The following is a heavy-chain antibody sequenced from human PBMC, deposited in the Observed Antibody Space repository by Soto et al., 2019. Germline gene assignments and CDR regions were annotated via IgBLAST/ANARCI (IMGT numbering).Heavy chain of an antibody. D-gene: IGHD3-10*01. V-gene: IGHV4-59*01. CDR1: GGSISNYY. CDR2: IYYSGST. J-gene: IGHJ6*02. CDR3: ARGRGSGNYFTYGMDV. Sequence: QVQLQESGPGLVKPSETLSLTCTVSGGSISNYYWNWIRQPPGKGLEWIGCIYYSGSTNYNPSLKSRVTISVDTSKNQFSLKLSSVTAADTAVYYCARGRGSGNYFTYGMDVWGQGTTVTISS.